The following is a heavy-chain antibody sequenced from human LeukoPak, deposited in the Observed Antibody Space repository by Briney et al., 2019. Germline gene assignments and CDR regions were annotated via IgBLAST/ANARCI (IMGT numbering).Heavy chain of an antibody. V-gene: IGHV3-30*04. CDR2: ISYDGSNK. CDR1: GFTFSRYA. J-gene: IGHJ4*02. CDR3: ARDRFRAAVGLDY. Sequence: PGGSLRLSCAASGFTFSRYAMHWVRQAPGKGLEWVAVISYDGSNKYYADSVKGRFTISRDNSKNTLYLQMNSLRAEDTAVYYCARDRFRAAVGLDYWGQGTLVTVSS. D-gene: IGHD1-26*01.